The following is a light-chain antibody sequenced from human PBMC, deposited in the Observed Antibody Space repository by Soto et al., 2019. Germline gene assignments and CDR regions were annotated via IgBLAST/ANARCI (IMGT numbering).Light chain of an antibody. CDR2: AAS. CDR1: QGISTY. V-gene: IGKV1-9*01. Sequence: DIHLTQSPSFLSASVGGRVTITCRASQGISTYLAWYQQKPGKAPNLLIYAASTLQTGVPSRFSGSAFGTEFTLTISSLQPEDFATYYCQQLAGFPITFGQGTRLEIK. CDR3: QQLAGFPIT. J-gene: IGKJ5*01.